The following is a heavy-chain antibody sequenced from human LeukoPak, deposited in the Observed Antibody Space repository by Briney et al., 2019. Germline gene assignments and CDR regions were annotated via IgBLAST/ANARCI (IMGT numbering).Heavy chain of an antibody. CDR3: ASQRGYTGHFDY. Sequence: GESLRLSCAASGFTVSSNYMSWVRQAPGKGLEWASVIYSGGSTYYADSVKGRFTISRDNSKNTLYLQMNSLRAEDTAVYYCASQRGYTGHFDYWGQGTLVTVSS. CDR2: IYSGGST. V-gene: IGHV3-66*04. CDR1: GFTVSSNY. J-gene: IGHJ4*02. D-gene: IGHD5-12*01.